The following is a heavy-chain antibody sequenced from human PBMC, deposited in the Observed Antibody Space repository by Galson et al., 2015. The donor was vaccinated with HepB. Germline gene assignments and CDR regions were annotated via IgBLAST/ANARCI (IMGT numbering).Heavy chain of an antibody. CDR2: INTNTGNP. V-gene: IGHV7-4-1*02. CDR1: GYTFSRYA. CDR3: ARELSIAARPEDY. Sequence: SVKVSCKASGYTFSRYAMNWVRQAPGQGLEWMGWINTNTGNPTYAQGFTGRFVFSLDTSVSTAYLQISSLKAEDTAVYYCARELSIAARPEDYWGQGTLVTVSS. D-gene: IGHD6-6*01. J-gene: IGHJ4*02.